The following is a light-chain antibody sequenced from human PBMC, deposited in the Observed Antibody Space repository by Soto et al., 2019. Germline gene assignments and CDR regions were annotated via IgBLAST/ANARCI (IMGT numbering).Light chain of an antibody. CDR3: QSYDSSLSGSVV. CDR1: SSNIGAGYD. Sequence: QSVLTQPPSVSGAPGQRVTISCTGGSSNIGAGYDVHWYQQLPGTAPKLLIYGNSNRPSGVPDRFSGSKSGTSASLAITGLQAEDEADYDCQSYDSSLSGSVVFGGGTKLTVL. J-gene: IGLJ2*01. CDR2: GNS. V-gene: IGLV1-40*01.